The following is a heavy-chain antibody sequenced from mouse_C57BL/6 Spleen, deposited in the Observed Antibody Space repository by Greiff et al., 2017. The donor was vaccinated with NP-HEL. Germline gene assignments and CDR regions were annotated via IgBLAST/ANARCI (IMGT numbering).Heavy chain of an antibody. Sequence: QVQLQQPGAELVRPGTSVKLSCKASGYTFTSYWMHWVKQRPGQGLEWIGVIDPSDSYTNYNQKFKGKATLTVDTSSSTAYMQLSSLTSEDSAVYYCAREGGRGYFDYWGQGTTLTVSS. CDR3: AREGGRGYFDY. J-gene: IGHJ2*01. CDR2: IDPSDSYT. CDR1: GYTFTSYW. V-gene: IGHV1-59*01.